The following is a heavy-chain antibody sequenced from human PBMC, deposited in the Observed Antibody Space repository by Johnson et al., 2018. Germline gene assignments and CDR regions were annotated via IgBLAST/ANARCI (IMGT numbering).Heavy chain of an antibody. CDR1: GGSISSYY. D-gene: IGHD1-26*01. J-gene: IGHJ1*01. Sequence: QVQLQESGPGLVKPSETXSLTCTVYGGSISSYYWSWIRQPPGKGLEWIGYIYYRGSTNYNPSLKSRVTISVDTSKNQFSLKLSSVTAAATAVYYCARDSGGSYYGDFQHWGQGTLVTVSS. V-gene: IGHV4-59*01. CDR3: ARDSGGSYYGDFQH. CDR2: IYYRGST.